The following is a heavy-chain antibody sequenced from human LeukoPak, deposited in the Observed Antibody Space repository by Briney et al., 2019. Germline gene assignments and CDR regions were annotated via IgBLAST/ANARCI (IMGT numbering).Heavy chain of an antibody. CDR1: GFTLSNYG. J-gene: IGHJ3*02. CDR3: ARAYDSSGYYYDALDI. CDR2: ISISSTSI. D-gene: IGHD3-22*01. V-gene: IGHV3-21*01. Sequence: GGSLRLSCAASGFTLSNYGMNWVRQAPGKGLEWVSSISISSTSIYYADSVKGRFTISRDSAKNSLYLQMNSLRAEDTAVYFCARAYDSSGYYYDALDIWGQGTMVTVSS.